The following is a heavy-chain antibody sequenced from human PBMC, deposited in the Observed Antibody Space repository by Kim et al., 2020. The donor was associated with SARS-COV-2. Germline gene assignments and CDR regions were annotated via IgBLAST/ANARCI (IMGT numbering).Heavy chain of an antibody. Sequence: DSVKGRFTISRDNSKNSLYLQMNSLRTEDTALYYCAKDLVVLYYYGMDVWGQGTTVTVSS. D-gene: IGHD2-2*01. V-gene: IGHV3-43*01. J-gene: IGHJ6*02. CDR3: AKDLVVLYYYGMDV.